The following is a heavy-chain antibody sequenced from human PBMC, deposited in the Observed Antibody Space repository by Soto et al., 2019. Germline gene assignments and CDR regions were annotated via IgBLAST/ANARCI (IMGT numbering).Heavy chain of an antibody. D-gene: IGHD6-19*01. Sequence: GGSLRLSCAASGFSISNYWMNWVRQAPGKGLEWVANIKQDGREKYYVDSVKGRFSISRDNAKNSLYLQMNSLRDEDTAVYYCAREDIAVFDYWGKGALVTVSS. CDR1: GFSISNYW. V-gene: IGHV3-7*01. CDR3: AREDIAVFDY. CDR2: IKQDGREK. J-gene: IGHJ4*02.